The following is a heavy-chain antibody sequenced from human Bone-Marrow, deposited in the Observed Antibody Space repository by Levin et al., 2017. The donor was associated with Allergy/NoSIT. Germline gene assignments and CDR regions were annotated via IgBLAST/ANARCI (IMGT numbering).Heavy chain of an antibody. CDR1: TDSDSRGSYY. Sequence: SQTLSLTCTVSTDSDSRGSYYWTWIRQPPGKTLEWIGHIFYRGSTDYNPSLAGRVTISEDTSTKQFSLRLRSVTAADTAVYFCARAPQYINGWYGGFDHWGKGVLVTVSS. D-gene: IGHD6-19*01. J-gene: IGHJ4*02. CDR3: ARAPQYINGWYGGFDH. V-gene: IGHV4-61*01. CDR2: IFYRGST.